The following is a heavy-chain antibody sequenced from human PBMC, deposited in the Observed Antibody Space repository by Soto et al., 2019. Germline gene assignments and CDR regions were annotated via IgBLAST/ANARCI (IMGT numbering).Heavy chain of an antibody. CDR3: ARQIYDSDTGPNFQYYFDS. CDR1: GYSCAGYW. D-gene: IGHD3-22*01. J-gene: IGHJ4*02. CDR2: IDPSDSQT. V-gene: IGHV5-10-1*01. Sequence: GESLKISCKGSGYSCAGYWITWVRQKPGKGLEWMGRIDPSDSQTYYSPSFRGHVTISVTKSITTVFLQWSSLRASDTAMYYCARQIYDSDTGPNFQYYFDSWGQGTPVTVSS.